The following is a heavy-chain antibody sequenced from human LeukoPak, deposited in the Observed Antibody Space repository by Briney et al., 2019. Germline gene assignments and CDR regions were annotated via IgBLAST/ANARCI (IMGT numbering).Heavy chain of an antibody. CDR1: GFTFSRYW. Sequence: PGGSLRLSCTASGFTFSRYWMTWVRQAPGKGLEWVANIKEDGSAKYYVDSMKGRFTISRDYAKNSLYLQIMSLRAEDTAVYYCASRSSIWSGYQDTLYYFDSWGQGTLVTVSS. D-gene: IGHD3-3*01. CDR2: IKEDGSAK. V-gene: IGHV3-7*02. J-gene: IGHJ4*02. CDR3: ASRSSIWSGYQDTLYYFDS.